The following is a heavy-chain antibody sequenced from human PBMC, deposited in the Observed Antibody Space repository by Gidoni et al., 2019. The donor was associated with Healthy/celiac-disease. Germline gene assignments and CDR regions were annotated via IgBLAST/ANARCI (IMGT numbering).Heavy chain of an antibody. V-gene: IGHV1-69*01. CDR2: IIPIFGTA. Sequence: QLQLVPSGAAVKQPGSTVKVSCKASGGTFSSYTISWVRQAPGQGLEWMGGIIPIFGTANYAQKSQGRVTITAADSTRTAYMELSSLRSEDTAVYYCARAGRIGAMRVNYFDYWGQVTLVTVSS. D-gene: IGHD2-2*01. CDR3: ARAGRIGAMRVNYFDY. CDR1: GGTFSSYT. J-gene: IGHJ4*02.